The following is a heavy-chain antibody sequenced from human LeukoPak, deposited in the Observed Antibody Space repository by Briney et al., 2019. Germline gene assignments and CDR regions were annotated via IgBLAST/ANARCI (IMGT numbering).Heavy chain of an antibody. Sequence: SETLSLTYTVSGDSTSRYYWSWIRQPPGKGLEFLGYIFYSGIVNYNPSLKSRVTMSVDSSKNQVSLKVRSVTAADTAVYYCAGLFSGYDPFDYWGQGILVTVSS. CDR2: IFYSGIV. J-gene: IGHJ4*02. V-gene: IGHV4-59*01. D-gene: IGHD5-12*01. CDR3: AGLFSGYDPFDY. CDR1: GDSTSRYY.